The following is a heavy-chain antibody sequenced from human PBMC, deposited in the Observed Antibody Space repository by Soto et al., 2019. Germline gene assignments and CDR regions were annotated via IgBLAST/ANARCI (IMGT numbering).Heavy chain of an antibody. J-gene: IGHJ4*02. V-gene: IGHV3-9*01. CDR1: GFTFDDYA. Sequence: PGGSLRLCCAASGFTFDDYAMHWFRQAPGKGREWVSGIAFNSGNTAYADSVKGRFTISRDNAKNSLYLQMNSLRAEDTALYYCAKDLRTSWIFGNFDSWGQGTLVTVSS. CDR3: AKDLRTSWIFGNFDS. CDR2: IAFNSGNT. D-gene: IGHD3-3*01.